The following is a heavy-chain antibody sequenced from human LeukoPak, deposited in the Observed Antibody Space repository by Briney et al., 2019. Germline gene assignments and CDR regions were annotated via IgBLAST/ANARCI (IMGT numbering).Heavy chain of an antibody. CDR2: IYTSGST. CDR3: ARSGNNYYGSGSYYKSGDDAFDI. Sequence: SETLSLTCTVSGGSISSYYWSWIRQPAGKGLEWMGRIYTSGSTNYNPSLKSRVTMSVDTSKNQFPLKLSSVTAADTAVYYCARSGNNYYGSGSYYKSGDDAFDIWGQGTMVTVSS. J-gene: IGHJ3*02. V-gene: IGHV4-4*07. CDR1: GGSISSYY. D-gene: IGHD3-10*01.